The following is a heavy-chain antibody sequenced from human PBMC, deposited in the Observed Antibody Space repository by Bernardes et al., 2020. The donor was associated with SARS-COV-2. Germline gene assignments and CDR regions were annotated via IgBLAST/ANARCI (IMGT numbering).Heavy chain of an antibody. CDR2: ISGSGGST. Sequence: GGSLRLSCAASGFTFSSYAMSWVRQAPGKGLEWVSAISGSGGSTYYADSVKGRFTISRDNSKNTLYLQMNSLRAEDTAVYYCAKEGGDYDFWRGTPPADYYMDVWGKGTTVTVSS. D-gene: IGHD3-3*01. J-gene: IGHJ6*03. CDR1: GFTFSSYA. CDR3: AKEGGDYDFWRGTPPADYYMDV. V-gene: IGHV3-23*01.